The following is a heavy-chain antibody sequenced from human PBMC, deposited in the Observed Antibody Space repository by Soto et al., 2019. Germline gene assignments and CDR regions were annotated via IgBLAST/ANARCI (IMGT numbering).Heavy chain of an antibody. J-gene: IGHJ4*02. V-gene: IGHV4-39*01. CDR3: ARHPHRITSAAN. CDR1: GGSISSSSYY. D-gene: IGHD2-2*01. Sequence: SETLSLTCTVSGGSISSSSYYWGWIRQPPGKGLEWIGSIYYSGSTYYNPSLKSRVTISVDTSKNQFSLKLSSVTAADTAVYYCARHPHRITSAANWGQGTLVTVSS. CDR2: IYYSGST.